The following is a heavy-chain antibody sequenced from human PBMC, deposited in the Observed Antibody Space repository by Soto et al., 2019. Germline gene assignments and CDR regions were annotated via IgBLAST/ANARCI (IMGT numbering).Heavy chain of an antibody. V-gene: IGHV3-30*18. J-gene: IGHJ4*02. D-gene: IGHD5-18*01. CDR1: GFTFSSYG. CDR3: AKSWAAMGYYFDY. CDR2: ISYDGSNK. Sequence: QVQLVESGGGVVQPGRSLTLSCAASGFTFSSYGMHWVRQAPGKGLEWVAVISYDGSNKYYADSVKGRFTISRDNSKNTLYLQMNSLRAEDTAVYYCAKSWAAMGYYFDYWGQGTLVTVSS.